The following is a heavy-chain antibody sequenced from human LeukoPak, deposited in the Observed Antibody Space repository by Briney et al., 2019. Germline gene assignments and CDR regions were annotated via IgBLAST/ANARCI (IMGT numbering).Heavy chain of an antibody. Sequence: PSETLSLTCTVSGGSISNYYWSWIRQPPGKGLEWIGQIFDDGSTTYNPSLESRVTLSVDTSRNQFSLKLSSVTAADTAVYYCARQMYYYDSSGYYYVFDYWGQGTVVTVSS. D-gene: IGHD3-22*01. CDR3: ARQMYYYDSSGYYYVFDY. V-gene: IGHV4-59*08. J-gene: IGHJ4*02. CDR1: GGSISNYY. CDR2: IFDDGST.